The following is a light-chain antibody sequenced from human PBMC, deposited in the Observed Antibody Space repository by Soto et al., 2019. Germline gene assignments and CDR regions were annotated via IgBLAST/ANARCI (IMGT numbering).Light chain of an antibody. J-gene: IGKJ2*01. CDR2: GAS. CDR1: QSVSSN. V-gene: IGKV3-15*01. Sequence: EIVMTQSPATLSVSPGERATLSCRASQSVSSNLAWYQQKPGQAPRLLLYGASTMATGIPARFSGSGSGTEFTLTISSLQSEDFAVYYCQQYNNWRPYTFGQGTKLEIK. CDR3: QQYNNWRPYT.